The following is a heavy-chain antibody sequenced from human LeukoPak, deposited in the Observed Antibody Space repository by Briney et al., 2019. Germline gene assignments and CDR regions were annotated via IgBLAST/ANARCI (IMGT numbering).Heavy chain of an antibody. CDR2: ISGSGGST. CDR1: GFTFSSYA. J-gene: IGHJ4*02. D-gene: IGHD6-13*01. CDR3: AKDRMYSRSHYFDY. Sequence: PGGSLRLSCAASGFTFSSYAMTWVRQAPGKGLEWVSGISGSGGSTYYADSVKGRFTISRDNDKNTLYLQMNSLRAEDTAVYYCAKDRMYSRSHYFDYWGQGTLVTVSS. V-gene: IGHV3-23*01.